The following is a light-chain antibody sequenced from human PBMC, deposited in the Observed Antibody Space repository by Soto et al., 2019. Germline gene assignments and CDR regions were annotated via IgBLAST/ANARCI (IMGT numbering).Light chain of an antibody. V-gene: IGKV3-15*01. CDR3: QQYNNWPPYT. CDR1: QSVNSN. CDR2: GAS. Sequence: EIVMTQSPATLSVSPGERATLSCRASQSVNSNLAWYQQKAGQAASLLIYGASTRATGVPARFSGSGSGTEFTLTISSLQSEDFAVYYCQQYNNWPPYTFGQGTKLEIK. J-gene: IGKJ2*01.